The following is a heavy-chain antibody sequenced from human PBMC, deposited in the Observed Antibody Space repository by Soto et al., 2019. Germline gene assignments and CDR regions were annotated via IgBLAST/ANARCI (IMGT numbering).Heavy chain of an antibody. J-gene: IGHJ3*02. Sequence: QVQLQESGPGLVKPSETLSLSCSVSGGSISSYYWSWIRQPPGKGLEWIAYIYYSGSTSYNPSLQSRVSLSLDTSKNQFSLKLSSVTAADTAVYYCARTYDGSGPNSGGYGFDIWGQGTMVTVSS. D-gene: IGHD3-22*01. CDR3: ARTYDGSGPNSGGYGFDI. CDR2: IYYSGST. CDR1: GGSISSYY. V-gene: IGHV4-59*01.